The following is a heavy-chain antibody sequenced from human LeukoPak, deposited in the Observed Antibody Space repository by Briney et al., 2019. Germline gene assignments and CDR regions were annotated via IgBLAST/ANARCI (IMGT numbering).Heavy chain of an antibody. D-gene: IGHD3-22*01. V-gene: IGHV4-4*07. J-gene: IGHJ6*03. CDR1: GGSVSSYN. Sequence: PSETLSLTCTVSGGSVSSYNWTWIRQPAGMGLELIGRIYTSGITNYSPSLRSRVTISVDTSKNQFSLKLSSVTAADTAVYYCTRGSIAYYYMDVWGKGTTVTISS. CDR3: TRGSIAYYYMDV. CDR2: IYTSGIT.